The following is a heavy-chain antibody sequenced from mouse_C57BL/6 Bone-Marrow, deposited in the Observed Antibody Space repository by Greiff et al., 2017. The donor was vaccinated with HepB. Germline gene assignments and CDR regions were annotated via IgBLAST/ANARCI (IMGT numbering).Heavy chain of an antibody. CDR1: GYTFTSYD. V-gene: IGHV1-85*01. J-gene: IGHJ2*01. CDR2: IYPRDGST. D-gene: IGHD1-1*01. CDR3: ARSGVYYGSSYGY. Sequence: VQLQQSGPELVKPGASVKLSCKASGYTFTSYDINWVKRRPGQGLEWIGWIYPRDGSTKYNEKFKGKGTLTVDTSSSTAYMELHSLTAEDSAVYFCARSGVYYGSSYGYWGQGTTLTVSS.